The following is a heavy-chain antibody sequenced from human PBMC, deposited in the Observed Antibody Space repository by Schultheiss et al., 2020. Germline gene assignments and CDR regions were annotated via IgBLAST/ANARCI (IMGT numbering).Heavy chain of an antibody. J-gene: IGHJ4*02. CDR2: INPSGGST. D-gene: IGHD6-19*01. CDR1: GYTFTSYY. V-gene: IGHV1-46*01. Sequence: ASVKVSCKASGYTFTSYYMHWVRQAPGQGLEWMGIINPSGGSTSYAQKFQGRVTMTRDTSTSTVYMELSSLRSEDTAVYYCARMKISYGSSGFGFSLGGWINDYWGQGTLVTVSS. CDR3: ARMKISYGSSGFGFSLGGWINDY.